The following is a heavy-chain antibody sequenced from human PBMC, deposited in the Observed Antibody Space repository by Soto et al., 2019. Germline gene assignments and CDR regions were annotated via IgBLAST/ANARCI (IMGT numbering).Heavy chain of an antibody. J-gene: IGHJ5*02. D-gene: IGHD3-9*01. Sequence: KPSETLSLTCTVSGGSISSYYWSWIRQPPGKGLEWIGYIYYSGSTNYNPSLKSRVTISVDTSKNQFSLKLSSVTAADTAVYYCARDLSYYDILTGYHRGNWFDPWGQGTLVTVSS. CDR1: GGSISSYY. CDR2: IYYSGST. V-gene: IGHV4-59*01. CDR3: ARDLSYYDILTGYHRGNWFDP.